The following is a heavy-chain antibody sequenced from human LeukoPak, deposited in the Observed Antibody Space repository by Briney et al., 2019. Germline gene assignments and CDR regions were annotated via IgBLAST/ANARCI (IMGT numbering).Heavy chain of an antibody. CDR2: ISGSGGST. J-gene: IGHJ5*02. D-gene: IGHD3-3*01. CDR3: AKMYYDFWSGYYPQGNWFDP. Sequence: PGGSLRLSCAASGFTFSSYAMSWVRQAPGKGLEWVSAISGSGGSTYYADSVKGRFTIFRDNSKNTLYLQMNSLRAEDTAVYYCAKMYYDFWSGYYPQGNWFDPWGQGTLVTVSS. CDR1: GFTFSSYA. V-gene: IGHV3-23*01.